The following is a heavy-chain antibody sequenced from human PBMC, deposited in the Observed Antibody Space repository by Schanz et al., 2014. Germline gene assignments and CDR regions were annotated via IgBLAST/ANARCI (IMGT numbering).Heavy chain of an antibody. CDR1: GFTFSKYW. V-gene: IGHV3-30*18. Sequence: VQLVESGGGLVQPGGSLRLSCGGSGFTFSKYWMSWVRQAPGKGLEWVAVISYDGRNKYYADSVKGRFTISRDSPKNTLYLQMNSLRAEDTAVYYCAKDPSHGDYDYYFDYWGQGTLVTVSS. J-gene: IGHJ4*02. CDR3: AKDPSHGDYDYYFDY. D-gene: IGHD3-22*01. CDR2: ISYDGRNK.